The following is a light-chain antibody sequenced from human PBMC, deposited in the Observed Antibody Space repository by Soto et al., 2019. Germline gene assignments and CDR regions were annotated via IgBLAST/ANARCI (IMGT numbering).Light chain of an antibody. CDR1: PSISSW. CDR3: QHYNSYSCT. J-gene: IGKJ1*01. V-gene: IGKV1-5*03. Sequence: DIQLTQSPSTLSASVGDRATITCRASPSISSWLARYQQKPGKGPKLLLYKASSLESGVPSRGSGSGSGTEFTRNISSLQPDDFATEDWQHYNSYSCTFGHGTKVEIK. CDR2: KAS.